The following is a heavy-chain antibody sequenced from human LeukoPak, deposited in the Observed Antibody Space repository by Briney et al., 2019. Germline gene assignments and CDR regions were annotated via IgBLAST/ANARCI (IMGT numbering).Heavy chain of an antibody. CDR3: AKDRVTMVRGTNDY. V-gene: IGHV6-1*01. J-gene: IGHJ4*02. Sequence: SQTLSLTCAISGDSVSSNITAWNWIRQSPSRGLEWLGRTYYRSKWYNDYAVSVKSRITINPDTSKNQFSLQLNSVTPEDTAVYYCAKDRVTMVRGTNDYWGQGTLVTVSS. CDR2: TYYRSKWYN. CDR1: GDSVSSNITA. D-gene: IGHD3-10*01.